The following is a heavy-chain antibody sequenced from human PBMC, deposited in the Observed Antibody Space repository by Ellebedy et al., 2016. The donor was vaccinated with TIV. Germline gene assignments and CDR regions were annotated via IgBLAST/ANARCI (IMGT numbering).Heavy chain of an antibody. J-gene: IGHJ5*02. V-gene: IGHV4-59*08. CDR1: GGSFSGYY. CDR2: IYYSGST. D-gene: IGHD5-12*01. CDR3: ARLSGDGWFDP. Sequence: MPSETLSLTCAVYGGSFSGYYLTWIRQPPGKGLEWIGYIYYSGSTYYNPSLKSRVTISVDTSKNQFSLKLSSVTAADTAVYYCARLSGDGWFDPWGQGTLVTVSS.